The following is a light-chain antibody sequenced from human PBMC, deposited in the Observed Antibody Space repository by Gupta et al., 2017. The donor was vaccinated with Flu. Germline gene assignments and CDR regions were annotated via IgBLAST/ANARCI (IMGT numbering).Light chain of an antibody. V-gene: IGKV1-39*01. CDR3: QQSDRTPWT. CDR2: AAS. Sequence: PSYLSASVGDRVTITCRTSQTINNYLNWYQQKPGKAPKLLIYAASSLQSGVPSRFSGSGSGTDFSLIISSLQPEDFATYYCQQSDRTPWTFGQGTKVEIK. CDR1: QTINNY. J-gene: IGKJ1*01.